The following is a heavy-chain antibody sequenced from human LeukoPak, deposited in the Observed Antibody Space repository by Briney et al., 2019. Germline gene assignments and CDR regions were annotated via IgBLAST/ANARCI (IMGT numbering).Heavy chain of an antibody. D-gene: IGHD3-10*01. CDR2: IHDSGST. J-gene: IGHJ5*02. CDR3: ARGFGAGNYYYGWFDP. V-gene: IGHV4-4*02. Sequence: PSGTLSLTCAVSGGALISSNWWSWVRQPPGKGLEWIGFIHDSGSTYYNPSLKSRVSISRDMSKNQLSLMLSSVTAADTAVYYCARGFGAGNYYYGWFDPWGQGTLVSVSS. CDR1: GGALISSNW.